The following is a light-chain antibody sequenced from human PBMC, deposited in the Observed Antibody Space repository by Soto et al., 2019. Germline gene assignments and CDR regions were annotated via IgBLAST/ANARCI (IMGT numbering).Light chain of an antibody. V-gene: IGLV2-14*01. CDR2: EVN. J-gene: IGLJ1*01. CDR1: DSDVGGYKY. CDR3: ISYTSSSTLV. Sequence: QSALTQPASVSGSPGQSISISCTGTDSDVGGYKYVSWYQQHPGKAPKLMIYEVNNRPSGVSNRFSGSKSGNTASLTISGLQAEDEADYYCISYTSSSTLVFGTGTKLTVL.